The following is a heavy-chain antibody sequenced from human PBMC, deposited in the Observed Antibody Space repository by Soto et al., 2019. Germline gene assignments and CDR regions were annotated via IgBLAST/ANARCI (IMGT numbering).Heavy chain of an antibody. CDR3: ASVLTLQYYYYGMDV. D-gene: IGHD2-15*01. CDR2: IGTAGDT. CDR1: GFAFSSYD. V-gene: IGHV3-13*04. Sequence: GGSLRLSCAASGFAFSSYDMHWVRQATGKGLEWVSAIGTAGDTYYPGSVKGQFTISRENAKNSLYLQMNSLRAGDTAVYYCASVLTLQYYYYGMDVCGQGTTVPVSS. J-gene: IGHJ6*02.